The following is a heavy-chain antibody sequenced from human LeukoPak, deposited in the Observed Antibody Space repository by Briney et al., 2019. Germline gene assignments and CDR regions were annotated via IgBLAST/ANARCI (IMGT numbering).Heavy chain of an antibody. V-gene: IGHV4-34*01. D-gene: IGHD2/OR15-2a*01. Sequence: SETLSLTCAVYGGSFSGYYWSWIRQPPGKGLEWIGEIKHSGSTNSNPSLKSRVTISVDTSKNQFSLKLSSVTAADTAVYYCARGNIGPYYFDYWGQGTLVTVSS. CDR1: GGSFSGYY. CDR2: IKHSGST. J-gene: IGHJ4*02. CDR3: ARGNIGPYYFDY.